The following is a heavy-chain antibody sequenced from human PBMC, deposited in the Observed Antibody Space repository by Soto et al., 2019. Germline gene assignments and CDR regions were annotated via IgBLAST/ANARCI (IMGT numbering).Heavy chain of an antibody. Sequence: PSETLSLTCAVYGGSFSGYYWSWIRQPPGKGLEWIGEINHSGSTNYNPSLKSRVTISVDTSKNQFSLKLSSVTAADTAVYYCARAWGHTTVNTMKRNYYYYGMDVWGQGTTVTVSS. CDR1: GGSFSGYY. V-gene: IGHV4-34*01. J-gene: IGHJ6*02. CDR2: INHSGST. D-gene: IGHD4-17*01. CDR3: ARAWGHTTVNTMKRNYYYYGMDV.